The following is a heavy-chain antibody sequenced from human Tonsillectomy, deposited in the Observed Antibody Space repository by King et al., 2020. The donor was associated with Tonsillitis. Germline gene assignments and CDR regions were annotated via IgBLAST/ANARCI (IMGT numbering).Heavy chain of an antibody. CDR1: GSTFSNYG. J-gene: IGHJ4*02. CDR2: MTSSGDNT. D-gene: IGHD2-15*01. V-gene: IGHV3-23*04. CDR3: AKERLPFECSDGTCYSSPFDC. Sequence: VQLVESGGGLVQPGGSLRLSCAASGSTFSNYGMAWVRQAPGKGPEWVSVMTSSGDNTYYADSVRGRFTLSRDNSKNTLYLDMNSLRAEDTAVYFCAKERLPFECSDGTCYSSPFDCWGQGTLVTVSS.